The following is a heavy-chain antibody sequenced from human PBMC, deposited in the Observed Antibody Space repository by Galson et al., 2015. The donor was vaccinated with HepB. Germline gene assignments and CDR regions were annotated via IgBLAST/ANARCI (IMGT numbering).Heavy chain of an antibody. D-gene: IGHD3-22*01. Sequence: SLRLSCAASGFTFSSYSMNWVRQAPGKGLEWVSGISGSGGSTYYADSVKGRFTISRDNSKNTLSLQMNSLRAEDTAVYYCAKDHVTYYYETSGYSWFYWGQGTLVSVSS. CDR1: GFTFSSYS. CDR2: ISGSGGST. CDR3: AKDHVTYYYETSGYSWFY. J-gene: IGHJ4*02. V-gene: IGHV3-23*01.